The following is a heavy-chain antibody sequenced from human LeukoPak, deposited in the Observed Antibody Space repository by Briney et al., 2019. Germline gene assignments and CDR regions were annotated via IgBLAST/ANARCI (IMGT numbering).Heavy chain of an antibody. CDR3: AREGYCSSTSCAYGMDV. J-gene: IGHJ6*01. Sequence: GGSLRLSCAASGFTFSSYAMSWVSQAPGKWLEWGSAISGSGGSTYYPDSVKGRFTISRDNSKNTLYLQMNSLRAEDTAVYYCAREGYCSSTSCAYGMDVWGQGTTVTVSS. CDR2: ISGSGGST. CDR1: GFTFSSYA. D-gene: IGHD2-2*01. V-gene: IGHV3-23*01.